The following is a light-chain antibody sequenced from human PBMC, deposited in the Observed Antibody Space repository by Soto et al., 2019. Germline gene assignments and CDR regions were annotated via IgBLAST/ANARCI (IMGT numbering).Light chain of an antibody. CDR1: SSDVGAYDY. V-gene: IGLV2-11*01. CDR3: CPAAGSYKV. Sequence: QSVLTQPRSVSGSPGQSVTISCTGTSSDVGAYDYVSWYQQHPGKAPKLLIYHVSKRPSGVPDRFSGSKSGNTASLTISGLQAEDEDDYYCCPAAGSYKVSGIGTKFAVL. CDR2: HVS. J-gene: IGLJ1*01.